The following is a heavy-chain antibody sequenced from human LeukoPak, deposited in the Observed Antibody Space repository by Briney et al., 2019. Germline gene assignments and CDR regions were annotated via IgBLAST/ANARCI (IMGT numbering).Heavy chain of an antibody. CDR2: INPNSGGT. J-gene: IGHJ3*02. CDR3: ARAGYYGSGSYAFDI. V-gene: IGHV1-2*02. CDR1: GYTFTGYY. Sequence: ASVKVSCKASGYTFTGYYMHWVRQAPGQGLELMGWINPNSGGTNYAQKFQGRVTMTRDTSISTAYMELSRLRSDDTAVYYCARAGYYGSGSYAFDIWGQGTMVTVSS. D-gene: IGHD3-10*01.